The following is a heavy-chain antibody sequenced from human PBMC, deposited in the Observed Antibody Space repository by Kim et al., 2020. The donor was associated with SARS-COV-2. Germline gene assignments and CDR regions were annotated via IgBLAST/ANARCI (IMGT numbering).Heavy chain of an antibody. V-gene: IGHV5-51*01. CDR3: ARRDILTGSAKGDDAFDI. CDR2: IYPGDSDT. D-gene: IGHD3-9*01. CDR1: GYSFTSYW. J-gene: IGHJ3*02. Sequence: GESLKISCKGSGYSFTSYWIGWVRQMPGKGLEWMGIIYPGDSDTRYSPSFQGQVTISADKSISTAYLQWSSLKASDTAMYYCARRDILTGSAKGDDAFDIWGQGTMVTVSS.